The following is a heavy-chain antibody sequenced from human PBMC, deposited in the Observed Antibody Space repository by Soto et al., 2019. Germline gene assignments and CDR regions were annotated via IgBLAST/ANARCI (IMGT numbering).Heavy chain of an antibody. V-gene: IGHV3-23*01. CDR1: GFTFSSYA. CDR2: ISDSGGST. J-gene: IGHJ4*02. Sequence: PGGSLRLSCAASGFTFSSYAMNWVRQAPGKGLEWVSVISDSGGSTYYADSVKGRFTISRDNSKNTLYLQMNSLRAEDTAVYYCAKDRYNWNYFEYWGQGTLVTVSS. D-gene: IGHD1-20*01. CDR3: AKDRYNWNYFEY.